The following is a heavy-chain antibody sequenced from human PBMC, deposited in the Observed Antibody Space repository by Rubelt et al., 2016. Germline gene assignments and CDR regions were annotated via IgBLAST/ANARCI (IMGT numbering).Heavy chain of an antibody. Sequence: QIQLVQSGTEVKNPGASVKISCRASGYTVTSYGVSWVRQVPGQGLEWMGWISGHNGNTKYSEKVKGSVTMTTDISTRTAYMELRSLRPDDTSVYYCARDPRGKDDRDYWGQGTLVIVSS. CDR3: ARDPRGKDDRDY. V-gene: IGHV1-18*01. CDR2: ISGHNGNT. J-gene: IGHJ4*02. D-gene: IGHD1-1*01. CDR1: GYTVTSYG.